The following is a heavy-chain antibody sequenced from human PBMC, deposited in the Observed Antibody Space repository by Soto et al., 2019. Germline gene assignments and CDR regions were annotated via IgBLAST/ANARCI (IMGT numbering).Heavy chain of an antibody. J-gene: IGHJ4*02. CDR3: ASATVVAATFDF. Sequence: EVQLVESGGGLVKPGGSLTLSFPASGFAFRGYNLNWVRQAPGKGLEWVASISSGSSNIYYADSVKGRFTISRDNAKNSLFLQMDSLRAEDSAVYYCASATVVAATFDFWGQGTLVTVSS. V-gene: IGHV3-21*01. D-gene: IGHD2-15*01. CDR1: GFAFRGYN. CDR2: ISSGSSNI.